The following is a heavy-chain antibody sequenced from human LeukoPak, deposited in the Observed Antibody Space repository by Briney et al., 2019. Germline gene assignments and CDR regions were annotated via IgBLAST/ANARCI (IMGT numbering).Heavy chain of an antibody. CDR3: AKESGKFDY. CDR2: ISADGGST. CDR1: GLNFDDSA. V-gene: IGHV3-43*02. J-gene: IGHJ4*02. Sequence: GGSLRLSCVASGLNFDDSAMHWVRQAPGKGLEWVSLISADGGSTFSADSVKGRFSISRDNSKNSLYLQMNSLRSEDAAMYYCAKESGKFDYWGQGALVTVSS.